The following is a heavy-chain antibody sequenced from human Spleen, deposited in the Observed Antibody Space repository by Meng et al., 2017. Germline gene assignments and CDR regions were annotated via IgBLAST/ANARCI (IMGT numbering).Heavy chain of an antibody. CDR1: GFTFFTSA. D-gene: IGHD4-23*01. CDR2: TVVGSGNA. J-gene: IGHJ2*01. CDR3: AADTSTVITPHWYFDL. V-gene: IGHV1-58*01. Sequence: SVKVSCKASGFTFFTSAVQWVRQARGQPLEWIGWTVVGSGNAKYAQNFQTRVTFSSDMSISTAYMELSILRSADTAVYYCAADTSTVITPHWYFDLWGRGTLVTVSS.